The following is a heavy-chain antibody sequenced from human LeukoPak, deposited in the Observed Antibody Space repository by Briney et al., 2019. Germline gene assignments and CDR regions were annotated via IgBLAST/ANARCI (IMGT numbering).Heavy chain of an antibody. D-gene: IGHD2-15*01. CDR3: AKVVVAATPSRRYYYYYMDV. V-gene: IGHV4-34*01. CDR1: GGSFSGYY. J-gene: IGHJ6*03. Sequence: SETLSLTCAVYGGSFSGYYWSWIRQPPGKGLEWIGEINHSGSTNYNPSLKSRVTISVDTSKNQFSLKLSSVTAADTAVYYRAKVVVAATPSRRYYYYYMDVWGKGTTVTVSS. CDR2: INHSGST.